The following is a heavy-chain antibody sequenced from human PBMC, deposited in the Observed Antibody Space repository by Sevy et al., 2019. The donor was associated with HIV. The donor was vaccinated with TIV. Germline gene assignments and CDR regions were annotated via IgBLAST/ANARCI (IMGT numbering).Heavy chain of an antibody. D-gene: IGHD2-15*01. CDR1: GFTFSSYA. CDR2: ISYDGSNK. CDR3: ARDKVVVAATPYYYYGMDV. Sequence: GGSLRLSCAASGFTFSSYAMHWVRQAPGKGLEWVAVISYDGSNKYYADSVKGRFTISRDNSKNTLYRQMNSLRAEDTAVYYCARDKVVVAATPYYYYGMDVWGQGTTVTVSS. J-gene: IGHJ6*02. V-gene: IGHV3-30*04.